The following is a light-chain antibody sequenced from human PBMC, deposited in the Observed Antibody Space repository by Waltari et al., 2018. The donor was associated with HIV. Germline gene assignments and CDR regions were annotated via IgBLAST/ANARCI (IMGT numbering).Light chain of an antibody. V-gene: IGLV2-14*03. CDR1: RNDVGGFNY. CDR2: DVS. Sequence: HSVLTQPASMSGSLGQSITISCLGRRNDVGGFNYVSWYQQSPDKAPRLVIFDVSNRPSGVSGRFSGSKSGSAASLTISGLQPEDEADYYCCSYSSSGTVLFGGGTRLTVL. CDR3: CSYSSSGTVL. J-gene: IGLJ2*01.